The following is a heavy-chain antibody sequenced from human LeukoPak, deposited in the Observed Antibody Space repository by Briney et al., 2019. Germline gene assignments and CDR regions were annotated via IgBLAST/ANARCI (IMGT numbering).Heavy chain of an antibody. CDR1: GSTFRNYA. CDR2: FSRTGDTT. CDR3: AKDRSDLAATSAFDV. D-gene: IGHD2-15*01. J-gene: IGHJ3*01. V-gene: IGHV3-23*01. Sequence: GGPLRPPGAALGSTFRNYAMSWVPRAPGKGREGVSTFSRTGDTTFYADFVKGRFTISRDNSKNTLYLQMNSLRAEDTAVYFCAKDRSDLAATSAFDVWGQGTMVTASS.